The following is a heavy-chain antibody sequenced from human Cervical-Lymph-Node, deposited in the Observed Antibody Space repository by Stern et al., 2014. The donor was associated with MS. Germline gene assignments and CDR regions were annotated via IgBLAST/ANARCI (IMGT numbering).Heavy chain of an antibody. CDR2: IKRDGSET. V-gene: IGHV3-7*01. J-gene: IGHJ5*01. Sequence: EDQLVESGGGLVQPGGSQRLSCVASGSTFSTSWMSWVRQAPGQGLEWVANIKRDGSETYYLDSVKGRLTIYRDNAKSSLYLEMNSLRAEDTAVYYCTRFLQSGWSDLFDSWGRGTLVTVSS. CDR1: GSTFSTSW. CDR3: TRFLQSGWSDLFDS. D-gene: IGHD6-19*01.